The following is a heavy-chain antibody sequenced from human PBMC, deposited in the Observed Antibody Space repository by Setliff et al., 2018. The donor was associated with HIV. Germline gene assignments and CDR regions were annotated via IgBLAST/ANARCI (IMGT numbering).Heavy chain of an antibody. CDR3: ARMYSGYDWAPAGARTRYFDY. CDR2: IYHSGCT. Sequence: SETLSLTCAVSGYSISSGYYWGWIPQPPGKGLEWIGSIYHSGCTYYNPSLKSRVTISVDTSKNQFSLKLSSVTAADTAVYYCARMYSGYDWAPAGARTRYFDYWGQGTLVTVSS. D-gene: IGHD5-12*01. CDR1: GYSISSGYY. J-gene: IGHJ4*02. V-gene: IGHV4-38-2*01.